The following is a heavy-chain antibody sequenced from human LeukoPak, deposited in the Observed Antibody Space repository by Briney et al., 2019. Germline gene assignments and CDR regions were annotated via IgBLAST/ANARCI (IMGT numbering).Heavy chain of an antibody. J-gene: IGHJ4*02. CDR1: GGTFSSYA. V-gene: IGHV1-69*13. CDR3: ARVALKSAASLVHQQLNYYFDY. CDR2: IIPIFGTA. Sequence: PWASVKVSCKASGGTFSSYAISWVRQAPGQGLEWMGGIIPIFGTANYAQKFEGSVTITADESTSTAYMELSSLRSEDTAVYYCARVALKSAASLVHQQLNYYFDYWGQGTLVTVSS. D-gene: IGHD6-13*01.